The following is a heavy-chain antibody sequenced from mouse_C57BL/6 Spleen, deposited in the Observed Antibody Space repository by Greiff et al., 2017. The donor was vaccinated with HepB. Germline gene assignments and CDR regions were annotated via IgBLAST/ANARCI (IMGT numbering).Heavy chain of an antibody. Sequence: EVQLQQSGAELVKPGASVKLSCTASGFNIKDYYMHWVKQRTEQGLEWIGRIDPEDGETKYAPKFQGKATITADTSSNTANLQLSSLTSEDTAVYYCARYGVERDAMDYWGQGTSVTVSS. CDR3: ARYGVERDAMDY. CDR1: GFNIKDYY. J-gene: IGHJ4*01. V-gene: IGHV14-2*01. D-gene: IGHD1-1*01. CDR2: IDPEDGET.